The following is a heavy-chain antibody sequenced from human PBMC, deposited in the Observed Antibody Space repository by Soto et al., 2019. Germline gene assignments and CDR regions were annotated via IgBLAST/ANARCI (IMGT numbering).Heavy chain of an antibody. CDR3: ASRPAGNTYHAVFDF. Sequence: VRLVDSGGTLVQPGGSLRISCAASGLTFSGHWMTWVRQTPGKGPEWVANISPDGSDKSYVDSVKCRFTISRDNDKNSLSLQLDSLRAEDTAVYHCASRPAGNTYHAVFDFWGQGTLVTVSS. CDR2: ISPDGSDK. V-gene: IGHV3-7*03. CDR1: GLTFSGHW. D-gene: IGHD6-6*01. J-gene: IGHJ4*02.